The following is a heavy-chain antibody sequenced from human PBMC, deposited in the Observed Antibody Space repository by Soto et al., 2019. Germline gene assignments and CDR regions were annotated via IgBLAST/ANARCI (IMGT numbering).Heavy chain of an antibody. Sequence: PGGSLRLSCTASGFTFGDYAMSWFRQAPGKGLEWVGFIRSKAYGGTTEYAASVKGRFTISRDDSKSIAYLQMNSLKTEDTAVYYCTTEFGYSSGQNDNWGQGTLVTVSS. CDR3: TTEFGYSSGQNDN. CDR2: IRSKAYGGTT. J-gene: IGHJ4*02. D-gene: IGHD6-19*01. V-gene: IGHV3-49*03. CDR1: GFTFGDYA.